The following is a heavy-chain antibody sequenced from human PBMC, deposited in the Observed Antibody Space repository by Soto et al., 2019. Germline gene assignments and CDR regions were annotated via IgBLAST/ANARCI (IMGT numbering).Heavy chain of an antibody. D-gene: IGHD4-17*01. J-gene: IGHJ6*02. CDR2: ISYDGNNK. V-gene: IGHV3-30*18. CDR1: GFTFSTFG. CDR3: AKDLQAYGDYDYYCYGLDV. Sequence: QLVESGGGVVPPGASLRLSCAPPGFTFSTFGMHWVRQTPGKGLEGVAVISYDGNNKVYADSVKGRFTISRDNFKNTVDLVMNNLKVDDTAVYYCAKDLQAYGDYDYYCYGLDVWGQGATVSVSS.